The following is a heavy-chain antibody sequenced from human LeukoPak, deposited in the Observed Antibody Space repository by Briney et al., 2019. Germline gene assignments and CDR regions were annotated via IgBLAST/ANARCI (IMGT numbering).Heavy chain of an antibody. CDR1: GGSISSYY. V-gene: IGHV4-4*07. CDR2: IYTSGST. J-gene: IGHJ5*02. CDR3: ARDYREYDILTGYYVNWFDP. Sequence: SETLSLTCTVSGGSISSYYWSWIRQPAGKGLEWIGRIYTSGSTNYNPSLKSRVTTSVDTSKNQFSLKLSSVTAADTAVYYCARDYREYDILTGYYVNWFDPWGQGTLVTVSS. D-gene: IGHD3-9*01.